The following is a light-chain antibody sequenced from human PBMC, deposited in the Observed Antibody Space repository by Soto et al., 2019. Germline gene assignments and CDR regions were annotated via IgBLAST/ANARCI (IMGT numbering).Light chain of an antibody. CDR1: QSVITN. CDR2: DAS. V-gene: IGKV3-15*01. CDR3: QQYNNWPST. J-gene: IGKJ1*01. Sequence: EIVMTQSPATLSVSPGERATLSCRASQSVITNLAWYQQKSGQAPRLLIYDASSRATDIPARFGGSGSGTEFTLTISNLQSEDFVVYYCQQYNNWPSTFGQGTKVDIK.